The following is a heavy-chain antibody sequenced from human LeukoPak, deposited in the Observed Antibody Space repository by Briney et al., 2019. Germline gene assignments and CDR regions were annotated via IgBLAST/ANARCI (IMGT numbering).Heavy chain of an antibody. V-gene: IGHV1-24*01. D-gene: IGHD1-26*01. J-gene: IGHJ4*02. CDR2: FDPEDGET. CDR1: GYTLTELS. CDR3: ATWGRSGSYYPFDY. Sequence: ASVKVSCKVSGYTLTELSMHWVRQAPGKGLEWMGGFDPEDGETIYAQKFQGRVTMTEDTSTDTAYMELSSLRSDDTAVYYCATWGRSGSYYPFDYWGQGTLVTVSS.